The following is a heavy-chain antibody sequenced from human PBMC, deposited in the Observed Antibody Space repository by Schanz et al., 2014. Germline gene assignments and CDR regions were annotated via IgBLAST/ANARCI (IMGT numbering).Heavy chain of an antibody. CDR1: GFTFNTYL. CDR3: VKDLQRELLRDDHYYGMDV. CDR2: VCYDGSKK. V-gene: IGHV3-33*06. J-gene: IGHJ6*02. Sequence: VRVVESGGDLVLPGGSLRLSCAGSGFTFNTYLMGWVRQVPGKGLEWVAVVCYDGSKKYYADSVKGRFTTSRDNSKNTMYLQMNSLRAEDTAVYYCVKDLQRELLRDDHYYGMDVWGQGTTVTVSS. D-gene: IGHD1-26*01.